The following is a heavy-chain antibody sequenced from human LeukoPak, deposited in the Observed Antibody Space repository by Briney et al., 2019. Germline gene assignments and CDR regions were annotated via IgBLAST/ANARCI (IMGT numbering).Heavy chain of an antibody. CDR1: GGSISSYY. V-gene: IGHV4-4*07. D-gene: IGHD3-22*01. CDR3: ARFGTPKTYYYDSHLSHDAFDI. J-gene: IGHJ3*02. Sequence: SETLSLTCTVSGGSISSYYWSWIRQPAGKGLEWIGRIYTSGSTNYNPSLKSRVTMSIDTSKNQFPLKLSSVTAADTAVYYCARFGTPKTYYYDSHLSHDAFDIWGQGTMVTVSS. CDR2: IYTSGST.